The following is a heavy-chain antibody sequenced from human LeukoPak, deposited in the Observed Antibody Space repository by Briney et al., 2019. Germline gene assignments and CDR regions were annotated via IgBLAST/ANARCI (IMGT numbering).Heavy chain of an antibody. CDR2: IYYSGST. D-gene: IGHD1-26*01. J-gene: IGHJ5*02. CDR3: ARDSEGNWFDP. Sequence: SETLSLTCTVSGGSTSSYYWSWIRQPPGKGLEWIGYIYYSGSTNYNPSLKSRVTISVDTSKNQFSLKLRSVTAADTAVYYCARDSEGNWFDPWGRGTLVIVSS. V-gene: IGHV4-59*12. CDR1: GGSTSSYY.